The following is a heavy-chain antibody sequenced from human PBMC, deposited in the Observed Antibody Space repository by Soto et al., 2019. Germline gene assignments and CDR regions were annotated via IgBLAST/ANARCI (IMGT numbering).Heavy chain of an antibody. V-gene: IGHV3-21*01. Sequence: GGSLRLSCAASGFTFSSYSMNWVRQAPGKGLEWVSSISSSSSYIYYADSVKGRFTISRDNAKYSLYLQMNSLRAEGTAEYYCAVALGYCSSTSCEAYSSYGMDVWGQGTTVTVSS. CDR2: ISSSSSYI. CDR1: GFTFSSYS. J-gene: IGHJ6*02. D-gene: IGHD2-2*01. CDR3: AVALGYCSSTSCEAYSSYGMDV.